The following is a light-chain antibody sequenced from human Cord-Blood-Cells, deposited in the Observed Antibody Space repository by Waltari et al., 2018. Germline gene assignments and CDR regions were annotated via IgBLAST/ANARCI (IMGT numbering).Light chain of an antibody. J-gene: IGLJ1*01. Sequence: QSALTQPRSVSGSPGQSVTISCPGTSSDVGGYNYVSWYQQHPGKAPKLMIYDVSKRPSGVPDRFSGSKSGNTASLTISGLQAEDEADYYCCSYAGSYTFFYVFGTGTKVTVL. CDR2: DVS. CDR1: SSDVGGYNY. V-gene: IGLV2-11*01. CDR3: CSYAGSYTFFYV.